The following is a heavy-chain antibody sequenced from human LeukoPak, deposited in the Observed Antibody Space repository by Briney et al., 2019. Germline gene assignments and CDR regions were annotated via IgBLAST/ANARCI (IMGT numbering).Heavy chain of an antibody. CDR2: IKQDGSEK. CDR3: ARVSSGWSPLDY. D-gene: IGHD6-19*01. CDR1: GFSFSSYW. J-gene: IGHJ4*02. V-gene: IGHV3-7*01. Sequence: GGSLRLSCAASGFSFSSYWMSWVRQAPGKGLEWVANIKQDGSEKYYVDSVKGRFTISRDNAKNTLYLQMNSLRAEDTAVYYCARVSSGWSPLDYWGQGTLVTVSS.